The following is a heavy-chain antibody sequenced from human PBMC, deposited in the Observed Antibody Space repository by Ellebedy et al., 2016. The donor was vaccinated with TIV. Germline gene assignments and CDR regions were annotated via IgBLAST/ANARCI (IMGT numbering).Heavy chain of an antibody. J-gene: IGHJ6*02. Sequence: GESLKISCAASGFTFTDFHMHWVRQAPGTRLEWVAVIWFDGSLTFYADSVKGRFTLARDNSKNMLYLQMNNLRVEDTALYYCARELLGGQGDMDVWGQGTTVTVSS. V-gene: IGHV3-33*01. CDR3: ARELLGGQGDMDV. D-gene: IGHD1-26*01. CDR2: IWFDGSLT. CDR1: GFTFTDFH.